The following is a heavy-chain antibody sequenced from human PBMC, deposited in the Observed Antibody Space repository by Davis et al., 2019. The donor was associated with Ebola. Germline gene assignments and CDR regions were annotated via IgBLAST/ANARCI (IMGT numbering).Heavy chain of an antibody. J-gene: IGHJ6*04. CDR1: GYTFTSYY. CDR2: INPNSGGT. V-gene: IGHV1-2*06. Sequence: AASVKVSCKASGYTFTSYYMHWVRQAPGQGLEWMGRINPNSGGTNYAQKFQGRVTMTRDTSSSTVHLELRRLRSDDTAVYYCARDYRQFRLFGELGTVGVGVWGKGTTVTVS. CDR3: ARDYRQFRLFGELGTVGVGV. D-gene: IGHD3-10*01.